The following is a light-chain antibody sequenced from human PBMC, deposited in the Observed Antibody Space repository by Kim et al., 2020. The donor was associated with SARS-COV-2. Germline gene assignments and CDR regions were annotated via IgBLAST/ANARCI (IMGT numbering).Light chain of an antibody. Sequence: QRVTISCSASPSNIANNAANWYRQLPGKAPELLIFYDDLLPSGVSDRFSGSKSGTSASLAISGLRSEDEAYYYFASWDDRLKGWVFGGGTQLTVL. J-gene: IGLJ3*02. CDR2: YDD. CDR1: PSNIANNA. CDR3: ASWDDRLKGWV. V-gene: IGLV1-36*01.